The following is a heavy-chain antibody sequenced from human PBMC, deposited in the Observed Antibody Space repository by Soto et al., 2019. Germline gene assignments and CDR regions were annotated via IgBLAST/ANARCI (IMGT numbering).Heavy chain of an antibody. Sequence: GGSLRLSCAASGFTFDDYAMHWVRQAPGKGLEWVSGISWNSGSIGYADSVKGRFTISRANAKNSLYLQMNSLRAEDTALYYCAIGGYYGSGSYYNNWFDPWGQGTLVTVSS. V-gene: IGHV3-9*01. J-gene: IGHJ5*02. CDR2: ISWNSGSI. CDR1: GFTFDDYA. D-gene: IGHD3-10*01. CDR3: AIGGYYGSGSYYNNWFDP.